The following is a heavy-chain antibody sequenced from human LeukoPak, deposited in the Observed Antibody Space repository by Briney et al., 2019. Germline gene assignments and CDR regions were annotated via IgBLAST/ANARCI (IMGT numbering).Heavy chain of an antibody. CDR3: ARDSGSSWYRNGGYYFDY. Sequence: ASVKVSCKASGGTFSSYAISWVRQAPGQGLEWMGRIIPIFGTANYAQKFQGRVTTTTDESTSTAYMELSSLRSEDTAVYYCARDSGSSWYRNGGYYFDYWGQGTLVTVSS. V-gene: IGHV1-69*05. J-gene: IGHJ4*02. CDR1: GGTFSSYA. CDR2: IIPIFGTA. D-gene: IGHD6-13*01.